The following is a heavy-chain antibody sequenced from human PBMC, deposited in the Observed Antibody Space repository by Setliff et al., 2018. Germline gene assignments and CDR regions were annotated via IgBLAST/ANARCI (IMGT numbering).Heavy chain of an antibody. CDR3: RVWIGDLSRDF. CDR2: INGDATIA. D-gene: IGHD3-10*01. CDR1: GFSFNKYW. Sequence: GGSLRLSCTVYGFSFNKYWMYWVRQAPGKGLEWVSRINGDATIAHYADSVKGRFTISRDNSKNTIDLQVNSLRAEDTAVYYCRVWIGDLSRDFWGRGTLVTVSS. V-gene: IGHV3-74*01. J-gene: IGHJ4*02.